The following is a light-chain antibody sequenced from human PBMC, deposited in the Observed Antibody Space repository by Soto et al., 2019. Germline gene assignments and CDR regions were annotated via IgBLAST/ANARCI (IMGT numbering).Light chain of an antibody. CDR3: QQRNSWPWT. V-gene: IGKV3-11*01. Sequence: EIVLTQSPATLSLSPVERATLYFMASQSASSYLAWYQQKPGQAPRLLIYDASTRATGIPARFSGSGSGTDFTLTISSLEPEDFAVYYCQQRNSWPWTFGQGTKGDNK. J-gene: IGKJ1*01. CDR1: QSASSY. CDR2: DAS.